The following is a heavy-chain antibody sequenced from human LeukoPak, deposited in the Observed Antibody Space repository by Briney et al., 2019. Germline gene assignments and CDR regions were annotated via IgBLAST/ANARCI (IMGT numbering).Heavy chain of an antibody. CDR3: ASPGLGYYDFWSGYYDDYYYMDV. D-gene: IGHD3-3*01. Sequence: SVKVSCKASGGTFSSYAISWVRQAPGQGLEWMGRIIPIFGTANYAQKFQGRVTITTDESTSTAYMELSSLRSEDTAVYYCASPGLGYYDFWSGYYDDYYYMDVWGKGTTVTVSS. CDR1: GGTFSSYA. J-gene: IGHJ6*03. CDR2: IIPIFGTA. V-gene: IGHV1-69*05.